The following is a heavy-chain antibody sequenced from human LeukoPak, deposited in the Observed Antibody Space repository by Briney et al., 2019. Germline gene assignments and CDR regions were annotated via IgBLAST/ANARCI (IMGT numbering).Heavy chain of an antibody. V-gene: IGHV3-20*04. CDR1: GLTFDDFG. CDR3: ARALYGSGSYIGNWFDP. J-gene: IGHJ5*02. CDR2: INWNGDST. Sequence: GGSLRLSCAASGLTFDDFGMSWVRQAPGKGLEWVSGINWNGDSTGYADSVKGRFTISRDNAKNSLYLQMNSLRAEDTALYYCARALYGSGSYIGNWFDPWGQGTLVTVSS. D-gene: IGHD3-10*01.